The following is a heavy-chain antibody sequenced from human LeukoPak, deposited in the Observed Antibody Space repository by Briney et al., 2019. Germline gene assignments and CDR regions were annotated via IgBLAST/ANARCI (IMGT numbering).Heavy chain of an antibody. J-gene: IGHJ3*02. CDR1: GYTFTSYG. CDR2: ISAYNGNT. V-gene: IGHV1-18*01. Sequence: ASVKVSCKASGYTFTSYGISWVRQAPGQGLEWMGWISAYNGNTNYAQKLQGRVTMTTDTSTSTAYMELRSLRSDDTAVYYRARESNIERAFDIWGQGTMVTVSS. CDR3: ARESNIERAFDI. D-gene: IGHD2/OR15-2a*01.